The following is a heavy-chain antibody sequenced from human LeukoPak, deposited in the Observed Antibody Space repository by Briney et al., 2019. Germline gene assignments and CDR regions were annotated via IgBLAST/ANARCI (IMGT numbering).Heavy chain of an antibody. J-gene: IGHJ4*02. CDR1: GFTFSSYW. CDR2: INSDGSST. CDR3: ARVRTPYAATYGRYELLY. V-gene: IGHV3-74*01. D-gene: IGHD2-2*01. Sequence: GGSLRPSCAASGFTFSSYWMHWVRQAPGKGLVWVSRINSDGSSTNYADSVKGRFTISRDNAKNTLYLQMNSLRAEDTAVYYCARVRTPYAATYGRYELLYWGQGTLVTVSS.